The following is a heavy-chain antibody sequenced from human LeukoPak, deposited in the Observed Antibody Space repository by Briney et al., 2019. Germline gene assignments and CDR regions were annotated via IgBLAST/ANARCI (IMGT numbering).Heavy chain of an antibody. CDR3: ASSDSSGYYYLPFDY. V-gene: IGHV1-18*01. D-gene: IGHD3-22*01. CDR1: GYTFTSYG. Sequence: ASVKVSCKASGYTFTSYGISWVRQAPGRGLEWMGSISAYNGNTNYAQKLQGRVTMTTDTSTSTAYMELRSLRSDDTAVYYCASSDSSGYYYLPFDYWGQGTLVTVSS. CDR2: ISAYNGNT. J-gene: IGHJ4*02.